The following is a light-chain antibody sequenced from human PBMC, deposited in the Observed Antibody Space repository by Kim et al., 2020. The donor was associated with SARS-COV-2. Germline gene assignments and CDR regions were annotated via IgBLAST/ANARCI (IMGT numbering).Light chain of an antibody. CDR3: LLSYSAVLVL. Sequence: GGTFTLTRVSSTGAVTDGHYPYWFQQKPCQAPKTLIYNINNRHSWTPARFSGSLLGGKAALILSGAQPEDEADYYCLLSYSAVLVLFGGGTQLTVL. J-gene: IGLJ2*01. V-gene: IGLV7-46*01. CDR2: NIN. CDR1: TGAVTDGHY.